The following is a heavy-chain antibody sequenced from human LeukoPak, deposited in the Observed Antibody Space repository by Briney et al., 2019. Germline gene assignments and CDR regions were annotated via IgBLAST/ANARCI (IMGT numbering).Heavy chain of an antibody. D-gene: IGHD1/OR15-1a*01. CDR1: GGSISSYY. CDR2: IFTSGST. CDR3: ARQQSHLTCFDP. Sequence: SETLSLTCTVSGGSISSYYWSWIRQPAGKGLEWIGHIFTSGSTNYNPSLKSRVTMSIDTSKNQFSLKLSSVTAADTAVYYCARQQSHLTCFDPRGQGTLVTVSS. J-gene: IGHJ5*02. V-gene: IGHV4-4*07.